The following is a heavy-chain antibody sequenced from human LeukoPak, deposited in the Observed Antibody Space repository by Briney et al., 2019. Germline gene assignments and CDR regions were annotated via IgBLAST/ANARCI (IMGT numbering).Heavy chain of an antibody. CDR2: IYYTGST. Sequence: SETLSLTCAVSGYSISSGYYWGWIRQPPGKGLEWIGSIYYTGSTYYNPSLKSRVTVSKDTSKNQFSLKLNSVTAADTAVYYCARVKKVDTSIDYWGQGTLVTVSS. V-gene: IGHV4-38-2*01. CDR1: GYSISSGYY. CDR3: ARVKKVDTSIDY. D-gene: IGHD5-18*01. J-gene: IGHJ4*02.